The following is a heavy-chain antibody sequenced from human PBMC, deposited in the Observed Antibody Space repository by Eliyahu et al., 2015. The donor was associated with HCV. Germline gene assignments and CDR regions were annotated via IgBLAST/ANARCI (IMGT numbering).Heavy chain of an antibody. Sequence: QVQLVQSGAEVKKPGASVKVSCKASGYTLTDYYMHWVRQAPGQGLEWMGWINPNSGDADYAQNFQGRVTMTRDTSISTAYMELSRLRSDDTAVYYCARQHSMAVDYWGQGTLVTVSS. CDR2: INPNSGDA. J-gene: IGHJ4*02. D-gene: IGHD2/OR15-2a*01. CDR1: GYTLTDYY. V-gene: IGHV1-2*02. CDR3: ARQHSMAVDY.